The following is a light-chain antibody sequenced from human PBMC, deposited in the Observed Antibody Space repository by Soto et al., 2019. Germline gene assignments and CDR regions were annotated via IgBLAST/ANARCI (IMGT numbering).Light chain of an antibody. CDR2: GAS. CDR1: QSVSSN. Sequence: EIRMTQSPANLSVSPGERATLSCRASQSVSSNLAWYQQKPGQAPRLLIYGASTRATGIPARFSGSGSGTEFTLNISSLQSEDFAVYYCQQYNNWPRTFGQGTKVDIK. V-gene: IGKV3-15*01. CDR3: QQYNNWPRT. J-gene: IGKJ1*01.